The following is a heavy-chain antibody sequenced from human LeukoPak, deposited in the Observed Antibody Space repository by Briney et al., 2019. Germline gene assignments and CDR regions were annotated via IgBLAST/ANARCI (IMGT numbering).Heavy chain of an antibody. CDR3: ARGGSYLSAFDI. J-gene: IGHJ3*02. V-gene: IGHV3-53*01. CDR1: GFTVSSSY. Sequence: GGSLRLSCAASGFTVSSSYMSWVRQAPGKGLEWVSIIYSGGSTFYADSVKGRFTISRDNSKNTLYLQMNSLRAEDTAVYYCARGGSYLSAFDIWGQGTMVTVSS. CDR2: IYSGGST. D-gene: IGHD1-26*01.